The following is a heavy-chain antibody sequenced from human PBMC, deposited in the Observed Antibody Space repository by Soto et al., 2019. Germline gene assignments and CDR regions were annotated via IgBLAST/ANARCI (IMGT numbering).Heavy chain of an antibody. CDR3: ARQIYDSDTGPNFQYYFDS. V-gene: IGHV5-10-1*01. Sequence: GESLKISCKGSGYSCAGYWITWVRQNPRKGLEWMGRIDPSDSQTYYSPSFRGHVTISVTKSITTVFLLWSSLRASDTAMYYCARQIYDSDTGPNFQYYFDSWGQGTPVTVSS. J-gene: IGHJ4*02. CDR2: IDPSDSQT. CDR1: GYSCAGYW. D-gene: IGHD3-22*01.